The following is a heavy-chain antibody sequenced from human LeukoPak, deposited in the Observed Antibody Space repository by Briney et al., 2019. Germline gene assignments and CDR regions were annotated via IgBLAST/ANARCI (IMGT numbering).Heavy chain of an antibody. Sequence: GESLKISCEGSGYSFSRYWINWGRQIPGKGLEWMGRIDPSDSYTNYSPSFQGHVTISADKSLSTAYLQWSSLKASDTAMYYCARQGMVGSTSDFWGQGTLVTVSS. CDR1: GYSFSRYW. CDR2: IDPSDSYT. D-gene: IGHD6-19*01. CDR3: ARQGMVGSTSDF. V-gene: IGHV5-10-1*01. J-gene: IGHJ4*02.